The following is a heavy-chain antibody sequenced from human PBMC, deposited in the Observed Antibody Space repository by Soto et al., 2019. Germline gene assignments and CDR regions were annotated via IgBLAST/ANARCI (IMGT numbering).Heavy chain of an antibody. V-gene: IGHV4-39*01. Sequence: SETLSLTCTVSGGSISSSSYYWGWIRQPPGKGLEWIGSIYYSGSTYYNPSLKSRVTISVDTSKNQFSLKLSSVTAADTAVYYCAVSYNWNLDEEPETFDFWGQGTLVTVSS. D-gene: IGHD1-1*01. CDR3: AVSYNWNLDEEPETFDF. J-gene: IGHJ4*02. CDR2: IYYSGST. CDR1: GGSISSSSYY.